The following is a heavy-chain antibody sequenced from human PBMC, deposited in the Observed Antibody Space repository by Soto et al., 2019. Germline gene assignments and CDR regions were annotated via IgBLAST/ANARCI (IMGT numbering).Heavy chain of an antibody. CDR2: IYYSGNS. CDR3: ARTVGSGSPDFDY. V-gene: IGHV4-31*03. CDR1: GASITSDGYY. D-gene: IGHD3-10*01. J-gene: IGHJ4*02. Sequence: QVQLQESGPGLLKTSQTLALTCSVSGASITSDGYYWSWIRQFPGKGLEWIGHIYYSGNSYYNLSLASRLLISVDTSKNRCSLKLSSVTAADTAVYYCARTVGSGSPDFDYWGQGILVTVSS.